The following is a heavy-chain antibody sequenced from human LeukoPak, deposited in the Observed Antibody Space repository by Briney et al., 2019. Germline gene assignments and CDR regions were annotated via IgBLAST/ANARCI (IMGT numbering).Heavy chain of an antibody. Sequence: ASVKVSCKASGGTFSTYGISWVRLAPGQGLEWMGRIIPVLGIVNYAQKFQDRVTITADNFTSTAYMELSNVRSDDTAVYYCARGTTVTTPFDYWGQGTLVTVSS. CDR3: ARGTTVTTPFDY. D-gene: IGHD4-17*01. CDR2: IIPVLGIV. V-gene: IGHV1-69*04. CDR1: GGTFSTYG. J-gene: IGHJ4*02.